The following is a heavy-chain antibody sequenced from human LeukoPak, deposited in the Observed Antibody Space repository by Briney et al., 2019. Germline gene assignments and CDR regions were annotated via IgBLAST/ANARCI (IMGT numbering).Heavy chain of an antibody. D-gene: IGHD2-21*02. Sequence: PSETLSLTCAVYGGSFSGYYWSWIRQPPGKGLEWIGYIYYSGSTNYNPSLKSRVTISVDTSKNQFSLKLSSVTAADTAVYYCARGNRESTAIRLFDYWGQGTLVTVSS. CDR1: GGSFSGYY. V-gene: IGHV4-59*01. CDR3: ARGNRESTAIRLFDY. J-gene: IGHJ4*02. CDR2: IYYSGST.